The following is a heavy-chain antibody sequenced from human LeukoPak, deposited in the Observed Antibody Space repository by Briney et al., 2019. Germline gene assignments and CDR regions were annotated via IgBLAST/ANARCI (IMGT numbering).Heavy chain of an antibody. V-gene: IGHV5-51*01. CDR2: IYPDDSDT. Sequence: GESLKISCKGSGYTFTTYWIGRVRQVPGKGLEWMGMIYPDDSDTRYSPSFEGQVSISADRSFNTAYLQWSNLKASDTAMYFCAKRYSSGWPGAFDIWGQGTMVIVSS. CDR3: AKRYSSGWPGAFDI. D-gene: IGHD6-25*01. J-gene: IGHJ3*02. CDR1: GYTFTTYW.